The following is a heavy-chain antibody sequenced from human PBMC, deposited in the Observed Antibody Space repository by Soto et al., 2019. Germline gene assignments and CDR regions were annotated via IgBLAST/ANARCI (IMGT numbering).Heavy chain of an antibody. V-gene: IGHV4-39*01. CDR1: GGSISSSSYY. CDR2: IYYSGST. D-gene: IGHD3-10*01. Sequence: SETLSLTCTVSGGSISSSSYYWGWIRQPPGKGMEWIGSIYYSGSTYYNPSLKSRVTISVDTSKNQFSLKLSSVTAADTAVYYCARHFSADHELLWFGELSTYYYYYMDVWGKGTTVTVSS. J-gene: IGHJ6*03. CDR3: ARHFSADHELLWFGELSTYYYYYMDV.